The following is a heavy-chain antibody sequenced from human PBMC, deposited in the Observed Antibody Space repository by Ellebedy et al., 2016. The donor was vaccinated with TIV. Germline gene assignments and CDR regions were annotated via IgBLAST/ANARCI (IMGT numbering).Heavy chain of an antibody. D-gene: IGHD4/OR15-4a*01. CDR1: GGSISNSDYY. CDR3: ARQYNYGASGYYVDY. Sequence: MPSETLSLTCTVSGGSISNSDYYWTWIRQPPGKGLEWIGYIYHNGNTNYNPSLKSRVTISVDTSKNQFSLKLSSVTAADTAVYYCARQYNYGASGYYVDYWGQGTLLTVSS. J-gene: IGHJ4*02. V-gene: IGHV4-61*05. CDR2: IYHNGNT.